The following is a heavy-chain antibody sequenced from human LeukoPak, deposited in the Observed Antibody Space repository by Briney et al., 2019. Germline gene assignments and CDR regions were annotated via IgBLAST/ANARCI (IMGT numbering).Heavy chain of an antibody. Sequence: PGESLRLSCAASGFTFTTYWMSWVRQLPGKGLEWVANINQDGTEKYYVDSVKGRFTISRDNAKNSLYLQMNSLRAEDTAVYYCARDRRYCSSTSCYPYYYYYMDVWGKGTTVAVSS. V-gene: IGHV3-7*01. D-gene: IGHD2-2*01. CDR1: GFTFTTYW. CDR2: INQDGTEK. CDR3: ARDRRYCSSTSCYPYYYYYMDV. J-gene: IGHJ6*03.